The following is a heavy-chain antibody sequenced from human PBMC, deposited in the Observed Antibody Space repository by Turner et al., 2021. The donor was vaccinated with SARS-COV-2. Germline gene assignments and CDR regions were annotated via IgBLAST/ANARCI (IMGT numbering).Heavy chain of an antibody. Sequence: EVPLLETGGGLVQPGQSLRLTCATSGFTFSTSAMNWVRKAPGKGLEWVSYISKSSLTIYYADSVKGRVTISRDNAENSLYLQMTSLRADDTAVYYCTKGLQLGASFDFWGQGALVTVSS. D-gene: IGHD3-3*02. CDR2: ISKSSLTI. V-gene: IGHV3-48*01. CDR1: GFTFSTSA. J-gene: IGHJ4*02. CDR3: TKGLQLGASFDF.